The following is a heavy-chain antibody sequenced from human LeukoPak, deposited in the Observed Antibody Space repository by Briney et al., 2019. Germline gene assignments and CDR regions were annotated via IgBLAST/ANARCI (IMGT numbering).Heavy chain of an antibody. Sequence: SQTLSLTCTVSGDSISSGSYYWSWIRQPAGKALEWIGRIYTSGSINYNPSLKSRVTISVDTSKNQFSLKLSSVTAADTAVYYCARDESVPWDFWSGYTWGQGTLVTVSS. CDR1: GDSISSGSYY. V-gene: IGHV4-61*02. CDR2: IYTSGSI. CDR3: ARDESVPWDFWSGYT. J-gene: IGHJ5*02. D-gene: IGHD3-3*01.